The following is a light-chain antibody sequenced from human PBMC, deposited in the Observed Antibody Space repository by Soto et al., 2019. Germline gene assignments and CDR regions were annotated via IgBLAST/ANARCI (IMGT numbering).Light chain of an antibody. J-gene: IGKJ1*01. V-gene: IGKV3-15*01. CDR2: GAS. CDR1: QSVSRK. Sequence: EIVMTQSPATLSVSPGESASLSYRASQSVSRKLAWYQQTRCQAPTLLIYGASTRATGVPARFSGSGSGTEFTLTISNLQSEDFEVYHCQQYDKWPRTFGQGTKVDI. CDR3: QQYDKWPRT.